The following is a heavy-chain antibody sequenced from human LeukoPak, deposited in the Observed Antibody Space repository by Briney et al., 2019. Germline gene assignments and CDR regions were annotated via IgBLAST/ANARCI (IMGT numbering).Heavy chain of an antibody. CDR2: INHSGST. J-gene: IGHJ5*02. Sequence: SETLSLTCAVYGGSFSGYYWSWIRQPPGKGLEWIGEINHSGSTNYNPSLKSRVTISVDTSKNQFSLKLSSVTAADTAVYYCARHVARSRIQLWLPGWFDPWGQGTLVTVSS. CDR3: ARHVARSRIQLWLPGWFDP. V-gene: IGHV4-34*01. CDR1: GGSFSGYY. D-gene: IGHD5-18*01.